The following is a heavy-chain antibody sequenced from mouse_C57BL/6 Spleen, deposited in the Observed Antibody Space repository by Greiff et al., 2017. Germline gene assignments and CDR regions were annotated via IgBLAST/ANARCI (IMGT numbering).Heavy chain of an antibody. CDR2: INPYNGDT. Sequence: EVKLVESGPELVKPGDSVKISCKASGYSFTGYFMNWVMQSHGKSLEWIGRINPYNGDTFYNQKFKGKATLTVDKSSSTAHMELRSVTSEDSAVYYCARRADGSSFYYAMDYWGQGTSVTVSS. D-gene: IGHD1-1*01. V-gene: IGHV1-20*01. CDR1: GYSFTGYF. J-gene: IGHJ4*01. CDR3: ARRADGSSFYYAMDY.